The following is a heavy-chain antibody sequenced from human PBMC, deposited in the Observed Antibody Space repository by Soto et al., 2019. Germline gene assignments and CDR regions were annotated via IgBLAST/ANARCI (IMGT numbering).Heavy chain of an antibody. Sequence: XVSLRLSGAASGFTFSRFSMHWVRQAPGKGLAWVAVISYDGNNKHFAESVKGRFSISRDDSKNTVYLEMNNLRGDDSAVYYCARDHGMFLSYYYYGMDVWGQGTTVTVSS. J-gene: IGHJ6*02. CDR3: ARDHGMFLSYYYYGMDV. CDR2: ISYDGNNK. V-gene: IGHV3-30-3*01. CDR1: GFTFSRFS. D-gene: IGHD3-10*02.